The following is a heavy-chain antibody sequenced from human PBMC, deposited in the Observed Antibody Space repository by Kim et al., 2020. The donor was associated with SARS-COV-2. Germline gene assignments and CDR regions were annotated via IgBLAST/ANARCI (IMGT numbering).Heavy chain of an antibody. V-gene: IGHV1-46*01. CDR2: INPSGGST. D-gene: IGHD2-2*01. CDR1: GYTFTSYY. J-gene: IGHJ6*02. CDR3: ARERVAYCSSTSCYVDYYYDGMDV. Sequence: ASVKVSCKASGYTFTSYYMHWVRQAPGQGLEWMGIINPSGGSTSYAQKFQGRVTMTRDTSTSTVYMELSSLRSEDTAVYYCARERVAYCSSTSCYVDYYYDGMDVWGQGTTVTVSS.